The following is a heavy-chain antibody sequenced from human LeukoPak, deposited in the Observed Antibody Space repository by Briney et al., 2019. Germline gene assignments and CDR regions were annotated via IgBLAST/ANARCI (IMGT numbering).Heavy chain of an antibody. CDR2: IISDGSSA. D-gene: IGHD5-24*01. V-gene: IGHV3-74*01. CDR1: GLTFSSHW. Sequence: PGGSLRLSCAASGLTFSSHWMHWVRQAPGKGLVWVSRIISDGSSATYADSVKGRFTMSRDSAKNTLYLEMNSLRAEDTAVYFCARDWVYKIDYWGRGTLVTVSS. CDR3: ARDWVYKIDY. J-gene: IGHJ4*02.